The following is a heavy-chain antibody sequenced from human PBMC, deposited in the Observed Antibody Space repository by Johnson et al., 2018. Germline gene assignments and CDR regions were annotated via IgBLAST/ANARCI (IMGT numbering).Heavy chain of an antibody. CDR2: ISSSSGTI. Sequence: VQLVESGGGLGQPGGSLRLSCAASGFTFISYSMNWVRQAPGKGLEWGSYISSSSGTIYYAASVKGRFTISRDNSKNTLYLQMNSLRADDTAVYFCAKGKWKLVMDVGGQGTTVTVSS. J-gene: IGHJ6*02. CDR3: AKGKWKLVMDV. V-gene: IGHV3-48*01. D-gene: IGHD4-23*01. CDR1: GFTFISYS.